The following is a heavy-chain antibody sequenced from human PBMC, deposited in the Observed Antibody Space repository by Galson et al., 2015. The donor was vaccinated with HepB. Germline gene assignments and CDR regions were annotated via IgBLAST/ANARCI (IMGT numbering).Heavy chain of an antibody. D-gene: IGHD6-19*01. CDR3: AGEPYSGGWSKRGRYFDY. CDR1: GFIFNSYA. J-gene: IGHJ4*02. Sequence: SLRLSCAASGFIFNSYAMTWVRQAPGKGLEWVAFISYDGSNKYYADSVKGRFTISRDNSKNTLYLQMNSLRPEDTAVYYCAGEPYSGGWSKRGRYFDYWGQGALVTVSS. CDR2: ISYDGSNK. V-gene: IGHV3-30-3*01.